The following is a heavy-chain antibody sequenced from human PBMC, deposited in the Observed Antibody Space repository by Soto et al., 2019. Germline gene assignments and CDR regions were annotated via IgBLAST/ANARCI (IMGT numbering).Heavy chain of an antibody. CDR1: GFTFSDYY. J-gene: IGHJ3*02. D-gene: IGHD2-8*01. V-gene: IGHV3-11*01. CDR3: ARAVSFSPPRAFDI. CDR2: ISSSCSTI. Sequence: QVQLVESGGGLVKPGGSLRLSCAASGFTFSDYYMSWIRQAPGKGLEWVSYISSSCSTIYYAASVKGRFPISRDNAKTSLYLQMNSLRAEDTAVYYCARAVSFSPPRAFDIWGQGTMVTVSS.